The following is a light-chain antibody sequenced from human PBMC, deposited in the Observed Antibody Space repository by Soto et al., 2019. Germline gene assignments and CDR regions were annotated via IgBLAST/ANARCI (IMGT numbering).Light chain of an antibody. J-gene: IGLJ1*01. Sequence: QSALTRPASVSGSPGQSITISCTGTSSDVGLYDYVSWYQQHPGKAPQLMIYAVSNRPSGVSNRFSASKSGNTASLFISGLQAEEEADYYCSSYTSDSSYVFGSGTKLTVL. CDR3: SSYTSDSSYV. CDR1: SSDVGLYDY. CDR2: AVS. V-gene: IGLV2-14*01.